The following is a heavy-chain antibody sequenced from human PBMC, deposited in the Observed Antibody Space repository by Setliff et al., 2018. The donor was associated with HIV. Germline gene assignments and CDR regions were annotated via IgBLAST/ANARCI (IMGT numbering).Heavy chain of an antibody. J-gene: IGHJ4*02. CDR3: TRGRGIIGALVY. V-gene: IGHV1-69*13. CDR1: GGTFSSHV. Sequence: ASVKVSCKVFGGTFSSHVISWVRQAPGQGLESMGGIIPFFGTSNYAQRFQGRVTITADESTSTAYMELYNLRSEDPAMYYCTRGRGIIGALVYWGQGTLVTVSS. CDR2: IIPFFGTS. D-gene: IGHD2-21*01.